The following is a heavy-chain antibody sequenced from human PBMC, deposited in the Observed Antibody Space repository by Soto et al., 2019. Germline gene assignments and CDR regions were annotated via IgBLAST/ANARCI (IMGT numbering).Heavy chain of an antibody. CDR2: INAGNGNT. D-gene: IGHD2-8*01. CDR1: GYTFTSYA. V-gene: IGHV1-3*01. CDR3: ARGDHCTNGVCYTFWIDY. J-gene: IGHJ4*02. Sequence: ASVKVSCKASGYTFTSYAMHWVRQAPGQRLEWMGWINAGNGNTKYSQKFQGRVTITRDTSASTAYMELSSLRSEDTAVYYCARGDHCTNGVCYTFWIDYWGQGTLVTVSS.